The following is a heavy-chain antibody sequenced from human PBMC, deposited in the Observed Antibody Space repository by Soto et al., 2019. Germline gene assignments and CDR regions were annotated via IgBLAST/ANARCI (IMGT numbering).Heavy chain of an antibody. CDR2: ISYDGSNK. J-gene: IGHJ6*02. D-gene: IGHD1-20*01. V-gene: IGHV3-30-3*01. Sequence: HPVGSLRLSCAASGFTFSSYAMHWVRQAPGKGLEWVAVISYDGSNKYYADSVKGRFTISRDNSKNTLYLQMNSLRAEDTAVYYCARVLTGTNVGMDVWGQGTTVTVSS. CDR3: ARVLTGTNVGMDV. CDR1: GFTFSSYA.